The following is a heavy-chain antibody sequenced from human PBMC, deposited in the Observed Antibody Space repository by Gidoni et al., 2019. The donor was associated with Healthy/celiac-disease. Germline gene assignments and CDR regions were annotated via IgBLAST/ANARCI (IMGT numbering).Heavy chain of an antibody. CDR3: ARLVVVVAAKWFDP. D-gene: IGHD2-15*01. J-gene: IGHJ5*02. Sequence: QLQLQESGPGLVKPSETLSLTCTVSGGSISSSNYYWGWIRQPPGKGLEWIGSFYYSGSTYYNPSLKSRVTISVDTSKNQFSLKLSSVTAADTAVFYCARLVVVVAAKWFDPWGQGTLVTVSS. V-gene: IGHV4-39*01. CDR1: GGSISSSNYY. CDR2: FYYSGST.